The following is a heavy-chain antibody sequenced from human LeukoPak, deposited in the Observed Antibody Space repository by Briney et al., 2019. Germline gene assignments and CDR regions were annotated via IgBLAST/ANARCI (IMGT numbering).Heavy chain of an antibody. Sequence: SETLSLTCAVYGGSFSGYYWSWIRQPPGKGLEWIGEINHSGSTNYNPSLKSRVTISVDTSKNQFSLKLSSVTAADTAVYYCARPRKYLYGSGSYYDYWGQGTLVTVSS. CDR1: GGSFSGYY. CDR2: INHSGST. D-gene: IGHD3-10*01. J-gene: IGHJ4*02. V-gene: IGHV4-34*01. CDR3: ARPRKYLYGSGSYYDY.